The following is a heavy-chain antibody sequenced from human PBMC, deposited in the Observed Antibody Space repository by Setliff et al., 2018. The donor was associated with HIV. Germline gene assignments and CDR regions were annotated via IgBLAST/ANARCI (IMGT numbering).Heavy chain of an antibody. J-gene: IGHJ4*02. D-gene: IGHD6-25*01. Sequence: PGGSLRLSCAASGFTLSNTYMAWVRQAPGKRPEWVSTLYGSGDSYHADSVKGRFTLSRDTSKNTMYLLMNSLRREDTAVYYCARVLPYNSALDNWGQGTLVTVSS. V-gene: IGHV3-66*02. CDR2: LYGSGDS. CDR3: ARVLPYNSALDN. CDR1: GFTLSNTY.